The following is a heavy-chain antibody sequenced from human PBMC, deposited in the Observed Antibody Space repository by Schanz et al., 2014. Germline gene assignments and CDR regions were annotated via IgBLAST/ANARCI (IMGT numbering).Heavy chain of an antibody. CDR3: ARDLNRCGGDCYSG. CDR1: GFTFSRYG. D-gene: IGHD2-21*02. CDR2: TRYDGNNK. J-gene: IGHJ4*02. V-gene: IGHV3-33*01. Sequence: QVQLVESGGGVVQPGRSLRLSCAASGFTFSRYGMHWVRQAPGKGLEWVAATRYDGNNKYYVDSVKGRFTISRDNSNNTVYLQMNTLRAEDTAVYYCARDLNRCGGDCYSGWGQGTLVTVSS.